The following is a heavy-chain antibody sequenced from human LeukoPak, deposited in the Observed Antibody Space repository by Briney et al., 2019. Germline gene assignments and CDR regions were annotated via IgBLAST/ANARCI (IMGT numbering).Heavy chain of an antibody. D-gene: IGHD4-17*01. J-gene: IGHJ4*02. V-gene: IGHV4-4*07. CDR2: IYSGEST. CDR1: GASLNRYY. CDR3: AREGRYGDYEGY. Sequence: SETLSLTCTVSGASLNRYYWSCIPEPAGERLECIGRIYSGESTNYNPSLKSRVTLSVDTSKNQFSLRLSSLTVADTAVYYCAREGRYGDYEGYWGQGTLVTVSS.